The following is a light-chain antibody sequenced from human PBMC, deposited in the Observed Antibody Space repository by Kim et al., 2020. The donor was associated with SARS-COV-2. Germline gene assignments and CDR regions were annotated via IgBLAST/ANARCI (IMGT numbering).Light chain of an antibody. CDR1: SSRSYY. CDR2: GKN. CDR3: NSRDSNDNVV. Sequence: VALGQTVRITCEGDSSRSYYATWYQQKPGQAPIVVIYGKNNRPSGIPDRCSGSSAGNTASLTITGTQAGDEADYYCNSRDSNDNVVFGGGTQLTVL. J-gene: IGLJ2*01. V-gene: IGLV3-19*01.